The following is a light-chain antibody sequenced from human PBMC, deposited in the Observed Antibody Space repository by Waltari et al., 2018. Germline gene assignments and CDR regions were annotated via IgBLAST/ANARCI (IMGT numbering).Light chain of an antibody. CDR2: DDS. CDR1: ATRRKI. V-gene: IGLV3-21*02. CDR3: QVCDTSGDPLVV. Sequence: SYVLTQAPSVSVAPGPTARITCAGNATRRKIVNRYQQQPGQAPVLVLSDDSDRPSGIPDRFSGSNSGNTATLTVSRVEVGDEGDYFCQVCDTSGDPLVVFGGGTKLTVL. J-gene: IGLJ2*01.